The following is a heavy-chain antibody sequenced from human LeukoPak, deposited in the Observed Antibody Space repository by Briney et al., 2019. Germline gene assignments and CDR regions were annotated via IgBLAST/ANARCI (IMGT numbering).Heavy chain of an antibody. Sequence: SVKVSCKASGGTFSSYAISWVRQAPGQGLEWMGRIIPILGIANYAQKFQGRVTITADKSTSTAYMELSSLRSENTAVYYCARISIVGATRSAFDIWGQGTMVTVSS. D-gene: IGHD1-26*01. V-gene: IGHV1-69*04. CDR1: GGTFSSYA. CDR3: ARISIVGATRSAFDI. CDR2: IIPILGIA. J-gene: IGHJ3*02.